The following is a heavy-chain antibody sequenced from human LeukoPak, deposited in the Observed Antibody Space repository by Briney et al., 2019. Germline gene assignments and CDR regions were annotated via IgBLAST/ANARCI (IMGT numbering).Heavy chain of an antibody. CDR1: GFTLIDYN. CDR2: IQFDGTTE. D-gene: IGHD6-19*01. V-gene: IGHV3-30*02. CDR3: ARGAAVALES. J-gene: IGHJ4*02. Sequence: PGGSLRLSCGASGFTLIDYNMHWVRQAPGKGLEYVAFIQFDGTTEYYTDSVKGRFTMSRDKSKNTLYLQMNSLRGGDTAVYYCARGAAVALESWGQGTLVTVSS.